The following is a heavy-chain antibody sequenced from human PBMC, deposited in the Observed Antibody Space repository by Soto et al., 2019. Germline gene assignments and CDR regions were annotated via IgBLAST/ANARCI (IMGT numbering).Heavy chain of an antibody. D-gene: IGHD5-12*01. CDR1: GGSINSFY. CDR3: AREGSYSAYNFAHGIQLWSFDF. Sequence: SETLSLTCTVSGGSINSFYWSWVRQPAGKGLEWIGRIFSSGSTSFNPSLESRVAMSVDTSKNHFSLNLSSVTAADMAVYYCAREGSYSAYNFAHGIQLWSFDFWGQGALVTVSS. V-gene: IGHV4-4*07. CDR2: IFSSGST. J-gene: IGHJ4*02.